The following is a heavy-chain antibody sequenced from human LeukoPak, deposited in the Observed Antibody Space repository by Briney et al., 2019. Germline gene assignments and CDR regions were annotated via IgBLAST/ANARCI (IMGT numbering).Heavy chain of an antibody. CDR2: IYYSGST. CDR1: DSSISSYY. V-gene: IGHV4-59*12. CDR3: ARDPDLYYFDY. J-gene: IGHJ4*02. Sequence: SETLSLTCTVSDSSISSYYWSWIRQPPGKGLEWIGYIYYSGSTNYNPSLKSRLTISVDTSKNQFSLKLSSVTAADTAVYYCARDPDLYYFDYWGQGTLVTVSS.